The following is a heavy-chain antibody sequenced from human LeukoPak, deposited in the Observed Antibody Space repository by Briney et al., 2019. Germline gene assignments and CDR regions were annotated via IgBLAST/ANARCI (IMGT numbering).Heavy chain of an antibody. CDR1: GYTFTGYY. V-gene: IGHV1-2*02. D-gene: IGHD5-12*01. CDR3: ARDGGWYSGYDGPFDY. Sequence: ASVKVSCKASGYTFTGYYMHWVRQAPGQGLEWMGLINPNSGGTNYAQKFQGRVTMTRDTSISTAYMELSRLRSDDTAVYYCARDGGWYSGYDGPFDYWGQGTLVTVSS. J-gene: IGHJ4*02. CDR2: INPNSGGT.